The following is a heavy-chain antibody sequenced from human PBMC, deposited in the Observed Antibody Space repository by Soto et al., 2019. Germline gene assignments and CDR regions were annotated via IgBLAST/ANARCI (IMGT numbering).Heavy chain of an antibody. CDR1: GYIFTGYY. CDR3: ARPYCTSNSCHNLFDS. CDR2: INPNSGDT. V-gene: IGHV1-2*02. Sequence: ASVKVSCKASGYIFTGYYINWVRQAPGQGLEWMGWINPNSGDTNHAQKFQGRVTMTTETSISTAYMELSRLTSDDTAVYYCARPYCTSNSCHNLFDSWGQGTLVTVSS. D-gene: IGHD2-2*01. J-gene: IGHJ5*01.